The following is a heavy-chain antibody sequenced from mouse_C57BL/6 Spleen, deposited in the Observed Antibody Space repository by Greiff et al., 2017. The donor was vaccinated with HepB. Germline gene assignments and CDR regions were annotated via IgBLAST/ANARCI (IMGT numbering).Heavy chain of an antibody. D-gene: IGHD2-3*01. CDR3: ARTGYDYWYFDV. J-gene: IGHJ1*03. Sequence: QVQLKQPGAELVMPGASVKLSCKASGYTFTSYWMHWVKQRPGQGLEWIGEIDPSDSYTNYNQKFKGKSTLTVDKSSSTAYMQLSSLTSEDSAVYYCARTGYDYWYFDVWGTGTTVTVSS. CDR1: GYTFTSYW. V-gene: IGHV1-69*01. CDR2: IDPSDSYT.